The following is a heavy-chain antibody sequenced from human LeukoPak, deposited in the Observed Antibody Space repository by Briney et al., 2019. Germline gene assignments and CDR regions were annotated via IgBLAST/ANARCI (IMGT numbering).Heavy chain of an antibody. Sequence: SETLSLTCAVSGYSITSGYYWGWIRQPPGKGLECIGTIYHGGSTHYSPSLQSRVTISVDTSKNQFSLKLSSVTAADTAVYYCARGSKSTGGDYWGQGTLVTVSS. CDR1: GYSITSGYY. CDR3: ARGSKSTGGDY. D-gene: IGHD3-10*01. J-gene: IGHJ4*02. CDR2: IYHGGST. V-gene: IGHV4-38-2*01.